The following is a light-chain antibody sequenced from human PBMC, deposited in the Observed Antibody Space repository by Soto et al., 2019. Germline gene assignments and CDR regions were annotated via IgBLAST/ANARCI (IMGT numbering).Light chain of an antibody. CDR3: ISYTSDDVRYV. CDR1: SSDVGGYNL. J-gene: IGLJ1*01. V-gene: IGLV2-14*02. CDR2: EVS. Sequence: ISCTGISSDVGGYNLVSWYQQHPGKAPKLIIYEVSHRPSFVSNRFSGSKSGNTASLTISGLQSEDEADYYCISYTSDDVRYVFGTGTKVTVL.